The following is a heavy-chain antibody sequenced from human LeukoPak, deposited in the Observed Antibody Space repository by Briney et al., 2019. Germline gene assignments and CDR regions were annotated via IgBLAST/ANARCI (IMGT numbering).Heavy chain of an antibody. V-gene: IGHV5-51*01. CDR2: IYPGDSDT. J-gene: IGHJ4*02. Sequence: GESLKISCKASGYSFTSYYIGWVRQMPGKGLEWMGIIYPGDSDTRYSPSFQGQVTISADKSISTAYLQWSSLKASDTAMYYCARHETSSNFDYWGQGTLVTVSS. CDR3: ARHETSSNFDY. CDR1: GYSFTSYY.